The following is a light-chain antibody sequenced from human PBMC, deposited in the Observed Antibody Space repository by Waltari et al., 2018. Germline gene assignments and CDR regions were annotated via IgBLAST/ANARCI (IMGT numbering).Light chain of an antibody. CDR2: WAS. CDR1: QSVLYSSNNKNY. J-gene: IGKJ2*01. CDR3: QQYYSIPYT. Sequence: DIVMTQSPDSLAVALGERATSTCKSSQSVLYSSNNKNYLAWYQQKPGRPPKLLIYWASPRESGVPDRFSGSGSGTDFSLTISSLQAEDVAVYYCQQYYSIPYTFGQGTKLEIK. V-gene: IGKV4-1*01.